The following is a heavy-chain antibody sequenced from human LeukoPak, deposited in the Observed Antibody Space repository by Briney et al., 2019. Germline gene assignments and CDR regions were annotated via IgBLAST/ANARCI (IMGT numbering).Heavy chain of an antibody. V-gene: IGHV4-39*01. D-gene: IGHD2-2*01. J-gene: IGHJ3*02. CDR2: TYYSGST. CDR3: ARPQGYCSSTSCYHAFDI. Sequence: SETLSLTCTVSGGSISSSSYYWGWIRQAPGKGLEWIGSTYYSGSTYYNPSLKSRVTISVDTSKSQFSLKLSSVSAADTAVYYCARPQGYCSSTSCYHAFDIWGQGTMVTVSS. CDR1: GGSISSSSYY.